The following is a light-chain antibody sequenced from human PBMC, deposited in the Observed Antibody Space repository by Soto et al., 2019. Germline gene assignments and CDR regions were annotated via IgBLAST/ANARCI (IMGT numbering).Light chain of an antibody. Sequence: AIQLTQSPSSLSASVGDRVTITCRASQGISSALAWYQQKPGKAPKLLIYDASSLESGVPSRFSGSGSGTDFTLTINSLQPEDFATYYCQQFNSYPPLTFGGGTKVEIK. CDR3: QQFNSYPPLT. J-gene: IGKJ4*01. CDR1: QGISSA. V-gene: IGKV1-13*02. CDR2: DAS.